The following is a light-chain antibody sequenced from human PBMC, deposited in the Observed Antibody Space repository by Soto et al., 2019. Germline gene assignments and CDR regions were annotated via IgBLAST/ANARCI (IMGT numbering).Light chain of an antibody. CDR3: QRYNSYSLT. CDR2: DAS. CDR1: QNVNTW. V-gene: IGKV1-5*01. J-gene: IGKJ1*01. Sequence: DIQMTQSPSTLSASVGDSVTITCRASQNVNTWVAWYQQKPGKPPRFLIYDASSLESGVPSRFSGSGSGTDLTLTISILEPDDFATYYCQRYNSYSLTFGQGTKVDIK.